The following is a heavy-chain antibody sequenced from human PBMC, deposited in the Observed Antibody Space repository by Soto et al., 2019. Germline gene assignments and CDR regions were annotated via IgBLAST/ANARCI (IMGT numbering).Heavy chain of an antibody. Sequence: GSMRISYAASRFTLSSYSMDWVRQAPGKGLEWASSISSTTNYIYYGDSMKGRFTISRDNAKNSLYLEMNSLRAEDTAVYYCARESEDLTSNFDYWGQGTLGTVSS. CDR3: ARESEDLTSNFDY. CDR1: RFTLSSYS. J-gene: IGHJ4*02. CDR2: ISSTTNYI. V-gene: IGHV3-21*06.